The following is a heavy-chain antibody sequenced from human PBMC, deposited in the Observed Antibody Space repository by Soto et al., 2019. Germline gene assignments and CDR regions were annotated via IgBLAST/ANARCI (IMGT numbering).Heavy chain of an antibody. D-gene: IGHD2-21*01. Sequence: EVQLVQSGAEVKKPGATVKISCKVSGFKFIDYYLYWVQQAPGKALEWMGRVDPEDGETVYSEKYQGRLTITAGTSRDIAHMELSGLRSEDTAMYFCATTTAVIVAQGPMDVWGQGTTVIVSS. CDR2: VDPEDGET. J-gene: IGHJ6*02. CDR1: GFKFIDYY. V-gene: IGHV1-69-2*01. CDR3: ATTTAVIVAQGPMDV.